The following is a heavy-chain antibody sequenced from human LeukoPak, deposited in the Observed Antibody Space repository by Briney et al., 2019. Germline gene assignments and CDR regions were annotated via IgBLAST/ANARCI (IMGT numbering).Heavy chain of an antibody. Sequence: SETLSLTCTVSGYSISNGYYWGWIRQPPGKGLEWVGSIYHRGSTYYNPSLRSRVTISLDRSKNQFSLKLSSVTAADTADYYCVRHTGPHISRGVLRNNWFDPWGQGTLVIVSS. J-gene: IGHJ5*02. V-gene: IGHV4-38-2*02. D-gene: IGHD3-10*01. CDR1: GYSISNGYY. CDR3: VRHTGPHISRGVLRNNWFDP. CDR2: IYHRGST.